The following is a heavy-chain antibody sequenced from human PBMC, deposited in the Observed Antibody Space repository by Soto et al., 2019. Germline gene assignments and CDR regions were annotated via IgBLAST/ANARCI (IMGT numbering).Heavy chain of an antibody. CDR1: GDSISSSTYY. D-gene: IGHD6-13*01. V-gene: IGHV4-39*01. J-gene: IGHJ5*02. CDR3: ARGRGITATGTSWFDP. CDR2: IYYSGTT. Sequence: SETLCLTCTVSGDSISSSTYYWGWIRQPPGKGLEWIGNIYYSGTTYHNPSLKSRATISVDTSKNQFSLKLSSVTAADTAVYYCARGRGITATGTSWFDPWGQGALVTVSS.